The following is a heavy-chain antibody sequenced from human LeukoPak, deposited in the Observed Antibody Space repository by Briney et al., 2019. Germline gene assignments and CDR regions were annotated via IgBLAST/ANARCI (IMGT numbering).Heavy chain of an antibody. J-gene: IGHJ3*02. Sequence: PGGSLRLSWAASGFTFSSYAMSWVRQAPGKGLEWVSAISGSGGSTYYADSVKGRFTISRDNSKNTLYLQMNSLRAEDTAVYYCAKAYYYDSSGYGDAFDIWGQGTMVTVSS. V-gene: IGHV3-23*01. D-gene: IGHD3-22*01. CDR1: GFTFSSYA. CDR3: AKAYYYDSSGYGDAFDI. CDR2: ISGSGGST.